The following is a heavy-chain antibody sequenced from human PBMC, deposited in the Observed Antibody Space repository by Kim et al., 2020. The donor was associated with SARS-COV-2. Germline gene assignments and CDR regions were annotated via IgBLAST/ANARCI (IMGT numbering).Heavy chain of an antibody. D-gene: IGHD4-17*01. CDR3: ARDHPFNYGGNSL. CDR1: GFTFSSYG. Sequence: GGSLRLSCAASGFTFSSYGMHWVRQAPGKGLEWVAVISYDGSNKYYADSVKGRFTISRDNSKNTLYLQMNSLRAEDTAVYYCARDHPFNYGGNSLWGQGTLVTVSS. CDR2: ISYDGSNK. V-gene: IGHV3-33*05. J-gene: IGHJ4*02.